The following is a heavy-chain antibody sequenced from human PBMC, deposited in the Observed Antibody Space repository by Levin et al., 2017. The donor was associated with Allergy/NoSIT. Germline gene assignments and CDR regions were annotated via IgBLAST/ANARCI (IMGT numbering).Heavy chain of an antibody. V-gene: IGHV4-39*07. D-gene: IGHD2/OR15-2a*01. CDR1: GGSISDDSYY. Sequence: SQTLSLTFTVSGGSISDDSYYWAWVRQPPGKGLEWVGSIYYDGSAYYNPSLKTRLTISVDTSKNQFSLRVNSVIAADTAVYYCAGEPNSPYYYHYGLDVWGPGTTVTVSS. CDR2: IYYDGSA. J-gene: IGHJ6*02. CDR3: AGEPNSPYYYHYGLDV.